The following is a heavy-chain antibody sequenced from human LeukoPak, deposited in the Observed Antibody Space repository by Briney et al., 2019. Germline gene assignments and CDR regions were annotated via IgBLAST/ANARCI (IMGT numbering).Heavy chain of an antibody. Sequence: SETLSLTCAVSGGSISSGGYSWSWIRQPPGKGLEWIGYIYHSGSTYYNPSLKSRVTISVDTSKNQFSLKLSSVTAADTAVYYCARDSPPFDPWGQGTLVTVSS. J-gene: IGHJ5*02. V-gene: IGHV4-30-2*01. CDR3: ARDSPPFDP. CDR2: IYHSGST. CDR1: GGSISSGGYS.